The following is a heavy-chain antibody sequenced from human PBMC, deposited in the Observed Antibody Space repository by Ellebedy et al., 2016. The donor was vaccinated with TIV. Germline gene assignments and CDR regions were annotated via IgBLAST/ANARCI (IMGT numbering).Heavy chain of an antibody. CDR2: FDPEDGET. Sequence: ASVKVSCXVSGYTLTELSMHWVRQAPGKGLEWMGGFDPEDGETIYAQKFQGRVTMTEDTSTDTAYMELSSLRSEDTAVYYCARNRIAARTFDYWGQGTLVTVSS. CDR3: ARNRIAARTFDY. CDR1: GYTLTELS. D-gene: IGHD6-6*01. J-gene: IGHJ4*02. V-gene: IGHV1-24*01.